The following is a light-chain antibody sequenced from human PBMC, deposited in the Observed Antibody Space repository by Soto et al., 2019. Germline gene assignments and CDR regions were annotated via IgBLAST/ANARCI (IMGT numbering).Light chain of an antibody. CDR1: ASISSW. CDR2: KSA. J-gene: IGKJ1*01. V-gene: IGKV1-5*03. CDR3: QLYGA. Sequence: DIQMTQSPSTLSASVGDRVTITCRASASISSWLSWYQQQAGKAPMLRIYKSAILEKGVPSRLSGGGAGTEFTLTISSLQPDDFATDYCQLYGAFGQGSKVNI.